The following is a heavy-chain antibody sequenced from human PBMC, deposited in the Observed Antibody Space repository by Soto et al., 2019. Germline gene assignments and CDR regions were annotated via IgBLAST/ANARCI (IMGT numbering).Heavy chain of an antibody. CDR3: AKDLYSSSGSSYDVGMDV. D-gene: IGHD6-13*01. CDR2: ISYDGSNK. CDR1: GFTFSSYG. V-gene: IGHV3-30*18. J-gene: IGHJ6*02. Sequence: QVQLVESGGGVVQPGRSLRLSCAASGFTFSSYGMHWVRQAPGKGLEWVAVISYDGSNKYYADSVKGRFTISRDNSKKPRYLQMNGLRAEDTAVYYCAKDLYSSSGSSYDVGMDVWGQGTTVTVSS.